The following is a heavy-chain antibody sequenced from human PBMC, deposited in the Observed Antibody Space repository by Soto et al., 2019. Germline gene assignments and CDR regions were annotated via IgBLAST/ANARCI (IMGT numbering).Heavy chain of an antibody. CDR3: TRRLSVVGTSSFDY. V-gene: IGHV3-74*01. CDR1: GFTISSYW. Sequence: EVQLVESGGGLVQPGGSLRLSCAASGFTISSYWMHWVRQAPGKGLVWVSRINTDGSSTSYADSVKGRFTTSRDNAKNTLYLQMNRLRAEDTAVYYCTRRLSVVGTSSFDYWGQGTLVTVSS. J-gene: IGHJ4*02. D-gene: IGHD2-15*01. CDR2: INTDGSST.